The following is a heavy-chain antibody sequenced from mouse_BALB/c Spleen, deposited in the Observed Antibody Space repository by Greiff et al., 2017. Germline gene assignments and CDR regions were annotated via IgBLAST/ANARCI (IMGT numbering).Heavy chain of an antibody. J-gene: IGHJ2*01. V-gene: IGHV14-3*02. CDR3: APYYGHFDY. CDR2: IDPANGNT. Sequence: EVQLQQSGAELVKPGASVKLSCTASGFNIIDTYMHWVKQRPEQGLEWIGRIDPANGNTKYDPKFQGKATITADTSSNTAYLQLSSLTSEDTAVYYCAPYYGHFDYWGQGTTLTVSS. D-gene: IGHD2-10*01. CDR1: GFNIIDTY.